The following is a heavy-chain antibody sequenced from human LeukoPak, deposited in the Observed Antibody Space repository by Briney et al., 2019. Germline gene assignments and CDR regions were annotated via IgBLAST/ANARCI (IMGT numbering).Heavy chain of an antibody. CDR1: GGSFSGYY. Sequence: SETLSLTCAVYGGSFSGYYWSWIRQPPGKGLEWIGEINHSGSTNYNPSLKGRVTISVDTSKNQFSLKLSSVTAADTAVYYCARGAIHYDILTGYYLTYYFDYWGQGTLVTVSS. J-gene: IGHJ4*02. CDR2: INHSGST. CDR3: ARGAIHYDILTGYYLTYYFDY. D-gene: IGHD3-9*01. V-gene: IGHV4-34*01.